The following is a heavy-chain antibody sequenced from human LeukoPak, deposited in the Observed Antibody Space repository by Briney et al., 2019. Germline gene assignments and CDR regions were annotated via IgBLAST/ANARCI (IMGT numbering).Heavy chain of an antibody. Sequence: GGSLRLACVASGFTFSTYWMHWVRQAPGKGLLWVSRLSGDGSSTKYADSLKGRFTISRDNAKNTLYLQMNSLRAGDTAVYYCARDRGIQLNDAFDIWGQGTMVTVSS. D-gene: IGHD5-18*01. V-gene: IGHV3-74*03. CDR3: ARDRGIQLNDAFDI. CDR1: GFTFSTYW. J-gene: IGHJ3*02. CDR2: LSGDGSST.